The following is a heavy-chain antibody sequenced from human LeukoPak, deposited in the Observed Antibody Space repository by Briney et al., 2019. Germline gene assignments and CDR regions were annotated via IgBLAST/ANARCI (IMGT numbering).Heavy chain of an antibody. CDR3: ALGDYYGSGSLDY. V-gene: IGHV1-3*01. D-gene: IGHD3-10*01. Sequence: KFQGRVTITRDTSASTAYMELSSLRSEDTAVYYCALGDYYGSGSLDYWGQGTLVSVSS. J-gene: IGHJ4*02.